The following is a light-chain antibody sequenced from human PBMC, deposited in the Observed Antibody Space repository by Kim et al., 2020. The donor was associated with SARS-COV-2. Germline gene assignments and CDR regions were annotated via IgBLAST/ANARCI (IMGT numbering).Light chain of an antibody. V-gene: IGLV3-21*04. CDR1: NIGRKS. J-gene: IGLJ3*02. CDR3: QVWDSGSDHWV. Sequence: APGKTARITFGGNNIGRKSVHWYQHKPGQAPVLVIFYDSDRPSGIPERFSGSNSGNTATLTISTVEAGDEADYYCQVWDSGSDHWVFGGGTKLTVL. CDR2: YDS.